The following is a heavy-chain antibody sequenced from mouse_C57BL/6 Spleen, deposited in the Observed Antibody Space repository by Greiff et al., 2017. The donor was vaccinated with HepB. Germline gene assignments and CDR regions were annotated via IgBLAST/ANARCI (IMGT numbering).Heavy chain of an antibody. D-gene: IGHD2-3*01. CDR3: AGACEDGYCRGWFDY. CDR1: GYTFTSYW. J-gene: IGHJ3*01. CDR2: IDPSDSYT. V-gene: IGHV1-69*01. Sequence: VQLQQPGAELVMPGASVKLSCKASGYTFTSYWMHWVKQRPGQGLEWIGEIDPSDSYTNYNQKFKGKSTLTVDKSSSTAYMQLSSLTSEDSAVDYCAGACEDGYCRGWFDYWGQGTTVTVSA.